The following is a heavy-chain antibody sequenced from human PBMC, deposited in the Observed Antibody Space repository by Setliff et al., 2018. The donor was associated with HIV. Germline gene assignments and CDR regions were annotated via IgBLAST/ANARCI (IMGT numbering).Heavy chain of an antibody. D-gene: IGHD5-12*01. Sequence: ASVKVSCKASGYTFIGDYMHCVRQATGQGLEWMGWINPNSGGTNFAQKFQSRVTMTRDTSISTAYMELSRLRSDDTAVYYCARGGLATGAFDIWGQGTMGTVS. CDR2: INPNSGGT. V-gene: IGHV1-2*02. CDR1: GYTFIGDY. J-gene: IGHJ3*02. CDR3: ARGGLATGAFDI.